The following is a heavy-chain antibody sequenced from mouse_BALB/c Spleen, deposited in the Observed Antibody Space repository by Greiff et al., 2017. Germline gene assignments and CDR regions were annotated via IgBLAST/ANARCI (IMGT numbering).Heavy chain of an antibody. V-gene: IGHV5-6-5*01. CDR2: ISSGGST. D-gene: IGHD2-4*01. Sequence: DVKLVESGGGLVKPGGSLKLSCATSGFTFSSYAMSWVRQTPEKRLEWVASISSGGSTYYPDSVKGRFTISRDNARNILYLQMSSLRSEDTAMYYCARARSTMITTVAYWGQGTLVTVSA. J-gene: IGHJ3*01. CDR3: ARARSTMITTVAY. CDR1: GFTFSSYA.